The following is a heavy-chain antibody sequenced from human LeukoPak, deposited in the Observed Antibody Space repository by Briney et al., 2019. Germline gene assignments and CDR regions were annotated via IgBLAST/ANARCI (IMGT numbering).Heavy chain of an antibody. V-gene: IGHV3-69-1*01. CDR2: ISSSSTI. CDR1: GGSISSSSYY. D-gene: IGHD6-19*01. CDR3: AKDSAVAGYLQYAFDI. J-gene: IGHJ3*02. Sequence: ETLSLTCTVSGGSISSSSYYWGWIRQPPGKGLEWVSYISSSSTIYYADSVKGRFTLSRDNAKNSLYLQMNSLRAEDTAVYYCAKDSAVAGYLQYAFDIWGQGTMVTVSS.